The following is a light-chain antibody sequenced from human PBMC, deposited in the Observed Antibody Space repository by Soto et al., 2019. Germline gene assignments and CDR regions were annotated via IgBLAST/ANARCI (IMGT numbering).Light chain of an antibody. V-gene: IGLV2-8*01. CDR2: EVS. J-gene: IGLJ3*02. CDR1: SSDVGGSNY. CDR3: SSYGGRTNLV. Sequence: QSALTQPPSASGSPGQSVTISCTGTSSDVGGSNYVSWYQQHPGKAPKLMIYEVSKRPSGVADRFSGSKSGNTASLTVSGLQADDEADYYCSSYGGRTNLVFGGGTKVTVL.